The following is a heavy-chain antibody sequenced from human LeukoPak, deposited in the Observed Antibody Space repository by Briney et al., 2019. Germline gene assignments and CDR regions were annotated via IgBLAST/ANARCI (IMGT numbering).Heavy chain of an antibody. D-gene: IGHD6-6*01. Sequence: PGGSLRVCCAASGFTFSDYYMSWIRQAPGKGLEWVSYISSSGSTIYYADSVKGRFTISRDNAKNSLYLQMNSLRAEDTAVYYCARDLSSASTAYFQHWGQGTLVTVSS. CDR3: ARDLSSASTAYFQH. CDR1: GFTFSDYY. CDR2: ISSSGSTI. V-gene: IGHV3-11*04. J-gene: IGHJ1*01.